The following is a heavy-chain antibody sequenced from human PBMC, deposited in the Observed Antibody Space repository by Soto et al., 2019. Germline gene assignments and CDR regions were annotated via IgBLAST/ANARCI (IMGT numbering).Heavy chain of an antibody. CDR3: ARGLIAAAGRWFDP. D-gene: IGHD6-13*01. Sequence: ASVKVSCKASGYTFTGYYMHWVRQAPGQGLEWMGWINPNSGGTNYAQKFQGRVTMTRDTSISTAYMELSRLRSDDTAVYYCARGLIAAAGRWFDPWGQGTLVTVYS. J-gene: IGHJ5*02. CDR1: GYTFTGYY. V-gene: IGHV1-2*02. CDR2: INPNSGGT.